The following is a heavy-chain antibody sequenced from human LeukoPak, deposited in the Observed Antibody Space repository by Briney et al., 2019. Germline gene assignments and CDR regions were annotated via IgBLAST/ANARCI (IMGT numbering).Heavy chain of an antibody. D-gene: IGHD3-10*01. J-gene: IGHJ4*02. CDR2: ISWNSGSI. Sequence: GRSLRLSCAASGFTFDDYAMHWVRRAPGKGLEWVSGISWNSGSIGYADSVKGRFTISRDNAKNSLFLQMNSLRTEDTALYYCAKGPHYYGSGSLYNFDYWGQGTLVTVSS. CDR1: GFTFDDYA. CDR3: AKGPHYYGSGSLYNFDY. V-gene: IGHV3-9*01.